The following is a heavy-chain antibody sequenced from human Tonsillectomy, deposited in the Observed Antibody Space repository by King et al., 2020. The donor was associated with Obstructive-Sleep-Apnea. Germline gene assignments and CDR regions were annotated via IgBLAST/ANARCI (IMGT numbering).Heavy chain of an antibody. Sequence: QLQESGPGLVKPSETLSLICTVSDGSISSHYWGWVRQPPGKGLEWIGYIYYTGSTSYNPSLKNRVAMSVDTSKNQFALKLTSVTAADTAVYYCARWGPQYCIGGSCYSYFDYWGQGPLVTVSS. CDR2: IYYTGST. CDR1: DGSISSHY. V-gene: IGHV4-59*08. CDR3: ARWGPQYCIGGSCYSYFDY. D-gene: IGHD2-15*01. J-gene: IGHJ4*02.